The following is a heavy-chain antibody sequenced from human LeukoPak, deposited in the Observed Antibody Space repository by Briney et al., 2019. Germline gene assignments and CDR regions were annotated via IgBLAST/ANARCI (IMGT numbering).Heavy chain of an antibody. D-gene: IGHD2-2*01. V-gene: IGHV1-2*02. Sequence: ASVKVSCKASGYTFTRYYMHWVRQAPGHGLEWMGWINPNRVGTNYAQKFQGRVTMTRDTSISTAYMELRRLRSRDTAVYYCARGVRGFPAFDSWGQGTLVTVSS. CDR1: GYTFTRYY. CDR2: INPNRVGT. J-gene: IGHJ4*02. CDR3: ARGVRGFPAFDS.